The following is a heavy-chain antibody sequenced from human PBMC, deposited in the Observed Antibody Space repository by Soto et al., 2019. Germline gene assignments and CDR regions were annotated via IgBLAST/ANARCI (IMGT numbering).Heavy chain of an antibody. CDR3: AKDAVPYNSRHHGFDI. D-gene: IGHD1-20*01. Sequence: EASLRLSCTASGFTFSNYGMYWVHQAPGKGLEWASRMGGTGGSTQYTDSVKGRFTISRENAKNTLYLQMNSLRVEDTAVYYCAKDAVPYNSRHHGFDICGQGTVVTVSS. CDR1: GFTFSNYG. J-gene: IGHJ3*02. CDR2: MGGTGGST. V-gene: IGHV3-23*01.